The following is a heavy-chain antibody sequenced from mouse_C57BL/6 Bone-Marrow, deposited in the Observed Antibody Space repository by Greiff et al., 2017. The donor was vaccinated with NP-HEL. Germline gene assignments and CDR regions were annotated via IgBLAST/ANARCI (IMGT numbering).Heavy chain of an antibody. CDR1: GYTFTSYG. CDR2: IYPRSGNT. Sequence: VQLQQSGAELARPGASVKLSCKASGYTFTSYGISWVKQRTGQGLEWIGEIYPRSGNTYYNEKFKGKATLTADKSSSTAYMELRSLTSEDSAVYFCASPNYYGSSPDYWYFDVWGTGTTVTVSS. CDR3: ASPNYYGSSPDYWYFDV. J-gene: IGHJ1*03. D-gene: IGHD1-1*01. V-gene: IGHV1-81*01.